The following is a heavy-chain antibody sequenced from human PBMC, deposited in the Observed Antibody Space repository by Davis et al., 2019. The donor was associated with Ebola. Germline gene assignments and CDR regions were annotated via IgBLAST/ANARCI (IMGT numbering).Heavy chain of an antibody. J-gene: IGHJ4*02. Sequence: PGGSLRLFCAASGFSVSSPYMTWVRQAPGKGLEWLAVIYSGGDSYYADSVQGRFTISRDTSQNTLYLQMSSRRVDDTAVYYCARDLGLEWSHWGQGTLVTVSS. V-gene: IGHV3-53*01. CDR3: ARDLGLEWSH. CDR1: GFSVSSPY. CDR2: IYSGGDS. D-gene: IGHD1-1*01.